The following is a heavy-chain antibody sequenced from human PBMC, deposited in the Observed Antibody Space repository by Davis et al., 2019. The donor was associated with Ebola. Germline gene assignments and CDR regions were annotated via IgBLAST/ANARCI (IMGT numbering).Heavy chain of an antibody. Sequence: MPSETLPLTCAVYGGSFSGYYWSWIRQPPGKGLEWIGEINHSGSTNYNPSLKSRVTISVDTSKNQFSLKLSSVTAADTAVYYCARTPSSSWDNWFDPWGQGTLVTVSS. V-gene: IGHV4-34*01. CDR1: GGSFSGYY. CDR2: INHSGST. D-gene: IGHD6-13*01. CDR3: ARTPSSSWDNWFDP. J-gene: IGHJ5*02.